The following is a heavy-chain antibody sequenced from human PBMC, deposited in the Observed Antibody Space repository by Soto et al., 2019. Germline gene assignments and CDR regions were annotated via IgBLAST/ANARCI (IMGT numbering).Heavy chain of an antibody. CDR3: ASHHSSGWLYFDS. V-gene: IGHV3-11*01. J-gene: IGHJ4*02. CDR1: GFTVSGND. D-gene: IGHD6-19*01. Sequence: QLQLLESGGDLVKPGGSLRLSCAASGFTVSGNDLSWIRQAPGKGLEWVSSIGSSGRAIYYADSVKDRFTISRDNTKDTLYLHMSSLRAEDTAIYYCASHHSSGWLYFDSWGQGTLVTDSS. CDR2: IGSSGRAI.